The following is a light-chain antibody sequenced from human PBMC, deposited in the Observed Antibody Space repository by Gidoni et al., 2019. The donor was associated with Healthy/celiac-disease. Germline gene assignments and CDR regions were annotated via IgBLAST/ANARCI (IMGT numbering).Light chain of an antibody. V-gene: IGKV3-20*01. J-gene: IGKJ5*01. CDR2: CAS. Sequence: EIVFTQSPGTLSLSPGERATLSCRASQSVSSSYLAWYQQKPGQAPRLLIYCASSRATGIPDRFSGSGSGTDFTLTISRLEPEDFAVYYCQQYGSSLSITFGQGTRLEIK. CDR3: QQYGSSLSIT. CDR1: QSVSSSY.